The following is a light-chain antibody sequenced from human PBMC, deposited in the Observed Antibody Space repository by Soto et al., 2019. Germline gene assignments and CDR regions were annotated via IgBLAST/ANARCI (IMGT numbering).Light chain of an antibody. CDR3: GSWDSSLSAYV. Sequence: QSVLTQPPSVSAAPGQKVTIPCSGSSSNIGGNSVSWYQQLPGTAPKLLIYDDDKRPSGIPDRFSGSKSGTSATLGITGFQTGDEADYYCGSWDSSLSAYVFATGTKVTV. J-gene: IGLJ1*01. CDR1: SSNIGGNS. CDR2: DDD. V-gene: IGLV1-51*01.